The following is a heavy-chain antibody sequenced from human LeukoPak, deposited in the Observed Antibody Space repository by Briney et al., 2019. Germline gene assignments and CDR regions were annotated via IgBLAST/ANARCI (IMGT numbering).Heavy chain of an antibody. J-gene: IGHJ4*02. CDR2: IYTSGST. CDR3: ARVSSPIGSSQIFDY. CDR1: GGSISSYY. V-gene: IGHV4-4*07. Sequence: PSETLSLTCTVSGGSISSYYWSWIRQPAGKGLEWIGRIYTSGSTNYNPSLKSRVTMSVDTSKNQFSLKLSSVTAADTAVYYCARVSSPIGSSQIFDYWGQGTLVTVSS. D-gene: IGHD1-26*01.